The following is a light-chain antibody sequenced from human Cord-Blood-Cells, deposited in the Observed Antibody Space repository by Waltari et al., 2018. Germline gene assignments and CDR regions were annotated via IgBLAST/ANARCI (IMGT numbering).Light chain of an antibody. CDR3: QQSYSTPRT. J-gene: IGKJ1*01. CDR2: AAS. CDR1: QSISSY. Sequence: DIQMTQSPSSLSAYVGDRVTITCRASQSISSYLNWYQQKPGKAPKLLIYAASSLQSGVPSRFSGSGSGTDFTLTISSLQPEDFATYYCQQSYSTPRTFGQGTTVEIK. V-gene: IGKV1-39*01.